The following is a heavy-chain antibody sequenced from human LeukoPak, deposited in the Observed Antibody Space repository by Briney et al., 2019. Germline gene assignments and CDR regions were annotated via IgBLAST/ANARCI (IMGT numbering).Heavy chain of an antibody. V-gene: IGHV3-23*01. CDR3: AKESDPTPNPTNWFDP. CDR1: GFSFRDYA. CDR2: IGGDGGRT. J-gene: IGHJ5*02. Sequence: PGGSLRLSCAASGFSFRDYAMSWVRQAPGKGLEWVSLIGGDGGRTYYADSVKGRFTISRDNSKNTLYLQMDSLRAEDTAVYYCAKESDPTPNPTNWFDPWGQGTLVTVSS.